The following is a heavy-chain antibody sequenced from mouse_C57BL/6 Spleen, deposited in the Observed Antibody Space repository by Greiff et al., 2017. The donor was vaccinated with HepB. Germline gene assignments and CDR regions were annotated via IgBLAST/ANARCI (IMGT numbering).Heavy chain of an antibody. V-gene: IGHV14-4*01. D-gene: IGHD1-1*01. Sequence: EVQLQQSGAELVRPGASVKLSCTASGFNIKDDYMHWVKQRPEQGLEWIGWIDPENGDTEYASKFQGKATITADTSSNTAYLQLSSLTSEDTAVYYCTEGMRIRRSGFAYWGQGTLVTVSA. CDR1: GFNIKDDY. CDR3: TEGMRIRRSGFAY. J-gene: IGHJ3*01. CDR2: IDPENGDT.